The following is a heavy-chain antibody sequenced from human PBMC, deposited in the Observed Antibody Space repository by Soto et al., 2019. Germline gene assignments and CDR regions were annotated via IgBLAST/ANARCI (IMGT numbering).Heavy chain of an antibody. CDR1: GYSYTSSR. Sequence: PVEALKISCEGSGYSYTSSRFCSVRQMPRKGLEWMGIIYPGDSDTRYSPSFQGQVTISADKSIGTAYLQWSSLKASDTAMYYCARHHDYGPLYYYYGMDVWGQGTTVTVSS. J-gene: IGHJ6*02. CDR3: ARHHDYGPLYYYYGMDV. D-gene: IGHD4-17*01. V-gene: IGHV5-51*01. CDR2: IYPGDSDT.